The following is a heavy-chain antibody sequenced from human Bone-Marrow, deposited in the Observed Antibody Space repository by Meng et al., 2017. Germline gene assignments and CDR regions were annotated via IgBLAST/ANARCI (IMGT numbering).Heavy chain of an antibody. CDR3: VRGGRDGYNYFSY. J-gene: IGHJ4*02. CDR1: GFTFSSYE. Sequence: GESLKISCAASGFTFSSYEMNWVRQAPGKGLEWVSYITTSGSTIYYADSVKGRVTISRDNAKNSLYLQMNSLRAEDTAVYYCVRGGRDGYNYFSYWGQGTLVTVSS. V-gene: IGHV3-48*03. D-gene: IGHD5-24*01. CDR2: ITTSGSTI.